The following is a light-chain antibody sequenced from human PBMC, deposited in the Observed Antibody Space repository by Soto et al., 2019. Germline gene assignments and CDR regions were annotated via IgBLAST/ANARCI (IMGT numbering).Light chain of an antibody. V-gene: IGKV1-12*01. Sequence: DIQMTQSPSSVPASVGDRVTITCRASQGIGSWLAWYQQKPGKAPNLLIYAASSLQSGVPSRFSGSGSGTDFTLTISSLQPEDFATYYCQQTNSFPRTFGQGTKVEIK. CDR1: QGIGSW. CDR3: QQTNSFPRT. CDR2: AAS. J-gene: IGKJ1*01.